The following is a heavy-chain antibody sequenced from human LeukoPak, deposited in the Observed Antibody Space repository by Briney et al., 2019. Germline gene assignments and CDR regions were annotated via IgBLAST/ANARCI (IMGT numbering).Heavy chain of an antibody. CDR3: ARGQERGYSSSWFLYFDY. Sequence: GRSLRLSCAASGFTFSSYAMHWVRQARGKGREWVAVISYDGSNKYYADSVKGRFTISRDNSKNTLYLQMNSLRAEDTAVYYCARGQERGYSSSWFLYFDYWGQGTLVTVSS. J-gene: IGHJ4*02. D-gene: IGHD6-13*01. V-gene: IGHV3-30-3*01. CDR2: ISYDGSNK. CDR1: GFTFSSYA.